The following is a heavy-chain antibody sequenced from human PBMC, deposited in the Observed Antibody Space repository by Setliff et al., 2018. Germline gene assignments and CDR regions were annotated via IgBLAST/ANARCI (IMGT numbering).Heavy chain of an antibody. Sequence: GGSLRLSCATSGFTFKSYAMIWVRQTPGKGLEWVAVIYSGGGTYYADSVKGRFIISRDNSKNTLYLQMNSLRPEDTAVYYCARTCSGSGCYAGLESWGQGTPVTVSS. V-gene: IGHV3-66*02. CDR3: ARTCSGSGCYAGLES. CDR2: IYSGGGT. J-gene: IGHJ4*02. CDR1: GFTFKSYA. D-gene: IGHD2-15*01.